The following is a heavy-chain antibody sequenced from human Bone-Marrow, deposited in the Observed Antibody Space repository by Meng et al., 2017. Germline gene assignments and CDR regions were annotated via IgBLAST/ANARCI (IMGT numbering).Heavy chain of an antibody. D-gene: IGHD2-21*02. CDR1: GYSFTRYG. V-gene: IGHV1-18*01. CDR3: ARGGFIVVETAKNDAFDL. CDR2: ISAYNGNT. J-gene: IGHJ3*01. Sequence: ASVKVSCKASGYSFTRYGINWVRQAPRQGLEWMGWISAYNGNTNYAQKVQGRVTMTTDTSTSTAYMEVRTLRSDDTAVYYCARGGFIVVETAKNDAFDLWGQGTMVTVSS.